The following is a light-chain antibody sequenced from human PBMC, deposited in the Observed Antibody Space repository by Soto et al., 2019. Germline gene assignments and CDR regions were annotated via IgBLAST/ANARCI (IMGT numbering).Light chain of an antibody. CDR2: DVN. V-gene: IGLV2-14*01. CDR1: SSNLGTYDY. Sequence: QSVLTQPASVSGSPGQSITFSCTGTSSNLGTYDYVSWHQQHPGKALKLIIYDVNNRPSGVSSRFSGSKSGNTASLTISGLQTEDEADYYCCSFSTSGTHVFGTGTKVTVL. J-gene: IGLJ1*01. CDR3: CSFSTSGTHV.